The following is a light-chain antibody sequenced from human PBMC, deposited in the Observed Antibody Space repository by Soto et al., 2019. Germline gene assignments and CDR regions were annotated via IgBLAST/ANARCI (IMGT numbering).Light chain of an antibody. CDR3: SSYAGSNNWV. Sequence: QSALTQPPSASGSPGQSVTISFTGTSSDVGDYNYVSWYQQQPGKATKLMIYEVSKRPSGVPDRFSGSKSGITGSLTVSGLQAEDAADYYCSSYAGSNNWVFGGGTKLTVL. V-gene: IGLV2-8*01. CDR2: EVS. J-gene: IGLJ3*02. CDR1: SSDVGDYNY.